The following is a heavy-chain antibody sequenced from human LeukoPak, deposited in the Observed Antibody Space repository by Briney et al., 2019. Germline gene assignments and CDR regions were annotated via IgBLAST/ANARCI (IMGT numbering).Heavy chain of an antibody. J-gene: IGHJ4*02. CDR2: ISGSGGST. D-gene: IGHD3-10*01. Sequence: KPGGSLRLSCAASGFTFSSYAMSWVRQAPGKGLEWVSAISGSGGSTYYADSVKGRFTISRDNAKNSVYLQMNSLRAEDTAVYYCARSLWPEDYWGPGILVTVSS. CDR1: GFTFSSYA. V-gene: IGHV3-23*01. CDR3: ARSLWPEDY.